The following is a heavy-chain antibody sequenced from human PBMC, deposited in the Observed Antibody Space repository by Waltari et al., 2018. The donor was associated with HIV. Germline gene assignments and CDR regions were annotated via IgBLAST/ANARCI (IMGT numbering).Heavy chain of an antibody. D-gene: IGHD3-3*01. Sequence: QVRLQPSGPGLVKVSQSLSLSCGVSGGPITGSPSFWPWIRQPPGKGLEYVGHITYGGGTFFNPWTPYYAPSLKSRLSISASRSSSVLSLTLKSVTAADTGVYFCAALRRVEIFGVGPQAGGLEIWGQG. CDR2: ITYGGGTFFNPWTP. CDR3: AALRRVEIFGVGPQAGGLEI. V-gene: IGHV4-30-4*01. J-gene: IGHJ3*02. CDR1: GGPITGSPSF.